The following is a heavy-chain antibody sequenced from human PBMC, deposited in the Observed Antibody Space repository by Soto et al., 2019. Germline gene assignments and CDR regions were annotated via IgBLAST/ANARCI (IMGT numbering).Heavy chain of an antibody. V-gene: IGHV3-74*01. CDR2: ISSDGSVA. D-gene: IGHD5-12*01. Sequence: GGSLRLSCAASGFTFSNHWIHWVRQAPGKGLVWVSRISSDGSVANYADSVKGRFTISRDNDKNTMYLQMNMLRAEDTAVYYCASAVANTRNGLDIWGQGTMVTVSS. CDR1: GFTFSNHW. J-gene: IGHJ3*02. CDR3: ASAVANTRNGLDI.